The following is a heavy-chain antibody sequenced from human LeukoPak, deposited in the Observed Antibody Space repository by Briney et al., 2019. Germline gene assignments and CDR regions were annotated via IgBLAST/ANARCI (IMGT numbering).Heavy chain of an antibody. Sequence: GGSLRLSCAASGFTFSSYSMNWVRQAPGKGLEWVSSISSSSSHIYYADSVKGRFTISRDNAKNSLYLQMNSLRAEDTAVYYCARDFSTIQPYDYWGQGTLVTVSS. D-gene: IGHD5-18*01. V-gene: IGHV3-21*01. CDR2: ISSSSSHI. J-gene: IGHJ4*02. CDR3: ARDFSTIQPYDY. CDR1: GFTFSSYS.